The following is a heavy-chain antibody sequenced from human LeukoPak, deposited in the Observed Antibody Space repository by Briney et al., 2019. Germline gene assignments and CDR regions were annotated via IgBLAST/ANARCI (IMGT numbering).Heavy chain of an antibody. CDR3: TYLRTPYYNDKWLDP. V-gene: IGHV3-48*04. D-gene: IGHD3/OR15-3a*01. CDR2: ISSGGTPI. J-gene: IGHJ5*02. CDR1: GFTFRTFS. Sequence: GGSLRLTCAASGFTFRTFSMNWVRQAPGKGLEGLSYISSGGTPIYYADSVKGRFTISRDDAQNLVYLQMNSLRAEDTAVYYCTYLRTPYYNDKWLDPWGQGALVTVSS.